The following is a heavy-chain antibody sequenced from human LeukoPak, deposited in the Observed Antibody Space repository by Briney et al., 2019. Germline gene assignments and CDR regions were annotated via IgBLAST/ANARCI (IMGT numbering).Heavy chain of an antibody. CDR1: GFTFSSYS. V-gene: IGHV3-21*01. CDR3: AQGLRKYYFDY. J-gene: IGHJ4*02. Sequence: AGGSLRLSCAASGFTFSSYSMNWVRQAPGKGLEWVSSISSGSSYIYYADSVKGRFTISRDNAKNSLYLQMNSLRAEDTAVYYCAQGLRKYYFDYWGQGTLVTVSS. CDR2: ISSGSSYI. D-gene: IGHD4-17*01.